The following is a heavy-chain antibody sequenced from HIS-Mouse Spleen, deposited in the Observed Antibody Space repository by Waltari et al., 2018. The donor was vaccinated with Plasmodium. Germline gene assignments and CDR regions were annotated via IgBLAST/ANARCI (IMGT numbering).Heavy chain of an antibody. J-gene: IGHJ4*02. CDR2: ISSSSIYK. CDR3: ARDHNWNYDY. Sequence: EVQLVESGGGLVKPGGSLGLSCAASGITFSSYSMNWVRQAQGKGLEWVSSISSSSIYKYYADSVKGRFTISRDNAKNSLYLQMNSLRAEDTAVYYCARDHNWNYDYWGQGTLVTVSS. V-gene: IGHV3-21*01. CDR1: GITFSSYS. D-gene: IGHD1-7*01.